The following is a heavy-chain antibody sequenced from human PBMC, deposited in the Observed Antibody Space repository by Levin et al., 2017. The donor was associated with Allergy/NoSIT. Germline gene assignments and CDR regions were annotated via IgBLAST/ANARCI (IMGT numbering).Heavy chain of an antibody. J-gene: IGHJ5*02. D-gene: IGHD6-6*01. CDR2: IYSGGST. CDR1: GFTVSSNY. Sequence: GGSLRLSCAASGFTVSSNYMSWVRQAPGKGLEWVSVIYSGGSTYYADSVKGRFTISRDNSKNTLYLQMNSLRAEDTAVYYCAREAYSSFFDPWGQGTLVTVSS. V-gene: IGHV3-53*01. CDR3: AREAYSSFFDP.